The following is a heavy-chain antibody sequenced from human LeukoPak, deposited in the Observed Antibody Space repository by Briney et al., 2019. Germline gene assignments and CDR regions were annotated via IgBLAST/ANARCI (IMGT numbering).Heavy chain of an antibody. V-gene: IGHV3-53*01. D-gene: IGHD2-2*01. Sequence: GGSLRLSCAASGFTVSSNYMSWVRQAPGKGLKWVSVIYSGGSTYYTDSVKGRFTISSDNSKNTLYLQMNSLRAEDTAVYHCARDLVGVPAAIGYWGQGTLVTVSS. CDR1: GFTVSSNY. CDR3: ARDLVGVPAAIGY. J-gene: IGHJ4*02. CDR2: IYSGGST.